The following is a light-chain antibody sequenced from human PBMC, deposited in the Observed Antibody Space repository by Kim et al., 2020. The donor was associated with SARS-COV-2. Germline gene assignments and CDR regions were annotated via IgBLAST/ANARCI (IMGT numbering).Light chain of an antibody. CDR3: QQYYSYPLT. V-gene: IGKV1-8*01. CDR2: AAS. Sequence: ASTGDRVTITWRASQGISSYLAWYQQKPGEAPKLLIYAASTLQSGVPSRFSGSASGTNFTLTISCLQSEDFATYFRQQYYSYPLTFGGGTKVDIK. CDR1: QGISSY. J-gene: IGKJ4*01.